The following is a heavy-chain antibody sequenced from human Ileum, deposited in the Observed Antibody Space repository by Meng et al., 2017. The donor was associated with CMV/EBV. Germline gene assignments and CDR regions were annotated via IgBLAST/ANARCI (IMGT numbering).Heavy chain of an antibody. CDR1: GYTFTSYY. CDR3: ARLVRKNYNWFDP. J-gene: IGHJ5*02. CDR2: INPSGGST. V-gene: IGHV1-46*01. Sequence: CKASGYTFTSYYMHWVRQAPGQGLEWMGIINPSGGSTSYAQKFQGRVTMTRDTSTSTVYMELSSLRSEDTAVYYCARLVRKNYNWFDPWGQGTLVTVSS. D-gene: IGHD6-13*01.